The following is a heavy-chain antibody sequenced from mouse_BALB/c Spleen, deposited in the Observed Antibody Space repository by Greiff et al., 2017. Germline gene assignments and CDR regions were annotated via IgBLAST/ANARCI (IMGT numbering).Heavy chain of an antibody. CDR1: GFTFSDYY. V-gene: IGHV5-4*02. Sequence: EVQRVESGGGLVKPGGSLKLSCAASGFTFSDYYMYWVRQTPEKRLEWVATISDGGSYTYYPDSVKGRFTISRDNAKNNLYLQMSSLKSEDTAMYYCARDEDYYGSSYGAMDYWGQGTSVTVSS. J-gene: IGHJ4*01. CDR3: ARDEDYYGSSYGAMDY. D-gene: IGHD1-1*01. CDR2: ISDGGSYT.